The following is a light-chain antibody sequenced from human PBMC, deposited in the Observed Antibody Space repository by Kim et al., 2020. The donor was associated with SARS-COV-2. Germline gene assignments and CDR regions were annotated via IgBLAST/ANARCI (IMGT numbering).Light chain of an antibody. Sequence: ASGGDRVTITCRASQGISSSVAWYQQKPGKAPKLLIYAASTLPSGVPSRFSGSGSGTEVTLTISSLQPEDFATYHCQQLNSYPLTFGGGTKVDIK. J-gene: IGKJ4*01. CDR2: AAS. CDR1: QGISSS. CDR3: QQLNSYPLT. V-gene: IGKV1-9*01.